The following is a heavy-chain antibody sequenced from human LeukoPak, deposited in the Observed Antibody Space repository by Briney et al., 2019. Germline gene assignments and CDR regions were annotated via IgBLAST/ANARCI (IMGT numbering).Heavy chain of an antibody. CDR1: GGTFSSYA. CDR2: IIPIFGTA. CDR3: ARGEMATVYFDY. V-gene: IGHV1-69*05. J-gene: IGHJ4*02. Sequence: SVKVSCKASGGTFSSYAISWVRQAPGQGLEWMGGIIPIFGTANYAQKFQGGVTITTDESTSTAYMELSSLRSEDTAVYYCARGEMATVYFDYWGQGTLVTVSS. D-gene: IGHD5-24*01.